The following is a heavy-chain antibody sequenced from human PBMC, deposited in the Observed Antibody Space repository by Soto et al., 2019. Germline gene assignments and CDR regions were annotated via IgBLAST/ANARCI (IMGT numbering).Heavy chain of an antibody. Sequence: GGSLRLSCAASGFTFSSYAMSWVRQAPGKGLEWVSGISGSGGSTYYADSVKGRFTISRDNSKNTLYLQMNSRRAEDTAVYYCAKVLSYSSSSWEYYYMDVWGKGTTVTVSS. V-gene: IGHV3-23*01. J-gene: IGHJ6*03. CDR2: ISGSGGST. CDR1: GFTFSSYA. CDR3: AKVLSYSSSSWEYYYMDV. D-gene: IGHD6-6*01.